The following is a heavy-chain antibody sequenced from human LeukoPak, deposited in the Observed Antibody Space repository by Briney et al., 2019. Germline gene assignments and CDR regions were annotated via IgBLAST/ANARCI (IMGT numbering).Heavy chain of an antibody. V-gene: IGHV3-23*01. CDR1: GCTFSSYA. J-gene: IGHJ6*03. Sequence: GGSLRLSCAASGCTFSSYAMCWVRQAPGKGPEWVSTVTGSDGRTYYPDSVKGRFTTSRDNSENTVYLQMNSLRAEDTAVYYCARAKGTSSQYHMEVWGKGTTVTVS. CDR2: VTGSDGRT. CDR3: ARAKGTSSQYHMEV. D-gene: IGHD6-13*01.